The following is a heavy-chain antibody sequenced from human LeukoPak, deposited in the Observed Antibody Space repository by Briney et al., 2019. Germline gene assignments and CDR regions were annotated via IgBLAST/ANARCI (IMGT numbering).Heavy chain of an antibody. Sequence: ASVKVSCKASGYTFTSYGISWVRQAPGQGLEWMGWISAYNGNTNYAQKLQGRVTMTTDTSTSTAYMELRSLRSDDTAVYYCARDRVAAAGMERLDAFDIWGQGTMVTVSS. D-gene: IGHD6-13*01. CDR1: GYTFTSYG. CDR2: ISAYNGNT. J-gene: IGHJ3*02. CDR3: ARDRVAAAGMERLDAFDI. V-gene: IGHV1-18*01.